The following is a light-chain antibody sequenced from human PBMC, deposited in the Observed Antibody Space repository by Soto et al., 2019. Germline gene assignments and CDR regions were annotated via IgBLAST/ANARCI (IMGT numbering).Light chain of an antibody. CDR1: QAISSY. V-gene: IGKV1-9*01. Sequence: DIQLTQSPSFLSASVGDRVTITCRASQAISSYLDWYQQKPGKGPKLLIYAASTLQSGVPLRFSGSGSGTEFTLTISSLQPEDFATYYCLQLNSYPLTFGGGTEVEIK. J-gene: IGKJ4*01. CDR3: LQLNSYPLT. CDR2: AAS.